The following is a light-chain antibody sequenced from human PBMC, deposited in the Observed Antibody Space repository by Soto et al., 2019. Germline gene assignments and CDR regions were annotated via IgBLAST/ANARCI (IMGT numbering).Light chain of an antibody. J-gene: IGLJ2*01. Sequence: QSVLTQPPSVSGAPGQRVTISGTGSSSNIGAGYDVHWYQQLPGTAPKLLIYGNSNRPSGVPDRFSGSKSGTSASLAITGLQAEDEADYYCQSYDSSLDVVFGGGTKLTVL. CDR1: SSNIGAGYD. V-gene: IGLV1-40*01. CDR2: GNS. CDR3: QSYDSSLDVV.